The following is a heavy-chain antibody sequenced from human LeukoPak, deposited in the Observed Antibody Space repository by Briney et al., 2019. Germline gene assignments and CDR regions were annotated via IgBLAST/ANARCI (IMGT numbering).Heavy chain of an antibody. J-gene: IGHJ4*02. D-gene: IGHD3-22*01. Sequence: ASVTVPCKASGYTFTSYGISWVRQAPGQGLEWMGWISAYNGNTNYTQKLRGRVTMTTDTSTSTAYMELRSLRSDDTAVYYCARDQVVAPRDFDYWGQGTLVTVSS. CDR1: GYTFTSYG. V-gene: IGHV1-18*01. CDR2: ISAYNGNT. CDR3: ARDQVVAPRDFDY.